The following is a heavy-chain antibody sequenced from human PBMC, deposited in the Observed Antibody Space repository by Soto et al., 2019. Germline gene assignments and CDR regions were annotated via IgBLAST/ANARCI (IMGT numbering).Heavy chain of an antibody. CDR3: TSARRGGVATIGVS. CDR1: GFTFSDSA. Sequence: EVQLVESGGGLVQPGGSLKLSCAASGFTFSDSAMHWVRQASGKGLEWVGRIRNKANSYATTYAASVKGRFTISRDDSKNTAYLQMNSLKTEDTAVYYCTSARRGGVATIGVSWGQGTLVTVSS. D-gene: IGHD5-12*01. V-gene: IGHV3-73*01. CDR2: IRNKANSYAT. J-gene: IGHJ5*02.